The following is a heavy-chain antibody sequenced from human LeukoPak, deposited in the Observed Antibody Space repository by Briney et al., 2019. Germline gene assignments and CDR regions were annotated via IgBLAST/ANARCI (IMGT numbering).Heavy chain of an antibody. CDR1: GYNLISHG. J-gene: IGHJ6*02. D-gene: IGHD3-16*01. CDR3: AGFSVFGADTSPRYNSGMDV. CDR2: ISGYNGDI. Sequence: ASVKVSCKASGYNLISHGITWVRQARGQWLEWMGWISGYNGDIKEAQKFQGRLTMTTETSTSTAYMELRSLRSDDTAVYYCAGFSVFGADTSPRYNSGMDVWGQGTTVIVSS. V-gene: IGHV1-18*01.